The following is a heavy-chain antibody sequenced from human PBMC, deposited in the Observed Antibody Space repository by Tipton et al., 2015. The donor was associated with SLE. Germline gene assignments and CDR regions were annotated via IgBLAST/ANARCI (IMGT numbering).Heavy chain of an antibody. Sequence: TLSLTCTVSGFSISSYYWGWIRQPPGKGLEWLGTIYHSGTTYYNPSLKSRLTLSIDTSKNHFSLTLSSVTAADTAVYYCARQVGAKAFDIWGQGTMVTVSS. CDR1: GFSISSYY. CDR2: IYHSGTT. J-gene: IGHJ3*02. V-gene: IGHV4-38-2*02. D-gene: IGHD1-26*01. CDR3: ARQVGAKAFDI.